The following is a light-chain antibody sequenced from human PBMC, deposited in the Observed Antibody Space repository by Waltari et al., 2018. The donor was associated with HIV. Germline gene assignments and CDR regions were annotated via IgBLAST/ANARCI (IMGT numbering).Light chain of an antibody. V-gene: IGLV7-43*01. Sequence: QTVVTQEPSLTVSPGGTVTLTCASSTGAVPVGYFPNWFQPKPGQAHRALSYSTNNIHSWTPARFSGSLMGGKAALILSGVQPEDDADYYCLLYYGGAWVFGGGTKLTVL. CDR3: LLYYGGAWV. CDR2: STN. J-gene: IGLJ3*02. CDR1: TGAVPVGYF.